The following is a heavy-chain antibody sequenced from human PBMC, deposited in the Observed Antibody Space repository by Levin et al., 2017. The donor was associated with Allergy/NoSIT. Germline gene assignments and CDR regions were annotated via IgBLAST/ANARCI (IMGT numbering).Heavy chain of an antibody. CDR2: IKSKTDGGTT. CDR1: GFTFSNAW. V-gene: IGHV3-15*01. CDR3: TTDHIKDDYDFWSGHVDYYGMDV. J-gene: IGHJ6*02. Sequence: PGESLKISCAASGFTFSNAWMSWVRQAPGKGLEWVGRIKSKTDGGTTDYAAPVKGRFTISRDDSKNTLYLQMNSLKTEDTAVYYCTTDHIKDDYDFWSGHVDYYGMDVWGQGTTVTVSS. D-gene: IGHD3-3*01.